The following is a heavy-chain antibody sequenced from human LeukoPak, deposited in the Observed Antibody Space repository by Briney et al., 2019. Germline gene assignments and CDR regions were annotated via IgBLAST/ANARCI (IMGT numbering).Heavy chain of an antibody. CDR3: ARLATAGDWFDR. Sequence: GESLKLSCKGSGYSFTSYWIGWVRQMPGKGLEWMGIIYPGDFDTRYSPSFQGQVIISVDKSITTAYLQWSSLKASDTAMYYCARLATAGDWFDRWGQGTLVTVSS. CDR1: GYSFTSYW. CDR2: IYPGDFDT. J-gene: IGHJ5*02. V-gene: IGHV5-51*01. D-gene: IGHD1-14*01.